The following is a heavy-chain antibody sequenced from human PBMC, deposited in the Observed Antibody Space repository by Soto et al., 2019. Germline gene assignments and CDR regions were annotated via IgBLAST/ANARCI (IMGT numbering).Heavy chain of an antibody. D-gene: IGHD6-19*01. V-gene: IGHV3-7*01. CDR1: GFTFSSYW. Sequence: GGSLRLSCAASGFTFSSYWMSWVRQAPGKGLEWVANIKQDGSEKYYVDSVKGQFTISRDNAKNSLYLQMNSLRAEDTAVYYCARLSVAGTSVWFDPWGQGTLVTVSS. J-gene: IGHJ5*02. CDR2: IKQDGSEK. CDR3: ARLSVAGTSVWFDP.